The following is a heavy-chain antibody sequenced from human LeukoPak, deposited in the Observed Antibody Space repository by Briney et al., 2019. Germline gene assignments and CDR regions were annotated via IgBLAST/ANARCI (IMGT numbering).Heavy chain of an antibody. CDR2: INSDGSNT. D-gene: IGHD5-12*01. CDR3: ARVSGYVLDY. CDR1: GFTFSSYW. Sequence: PGGSLRLSCAASGFTFSSYWMHWVRQAPEKGLVWVSRINSDGSNTIYADSVRGRFTISRDNAKNTLYLQMNSLRAEDTAVYYCARVSGYVLDYWGQGTLLTVSS. V-gene: IGHV3-74*01. J-gene: IGHJ4*02.